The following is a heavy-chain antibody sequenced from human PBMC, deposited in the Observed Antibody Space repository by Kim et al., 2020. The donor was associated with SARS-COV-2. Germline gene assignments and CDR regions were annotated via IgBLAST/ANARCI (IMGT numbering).Heavy chain of an antibody. J-gene: IGHJ4*02. CDR1: GFTFSSYG. Sequence: GGSLRLSCAASGFTFSSYGMHWVRQAPGKGLEWVAVISYDGSNKYYADSVKGRFTISRDNSKNTLYLQMNSLRAEDTAVYYCAKDRDSGYDLGTFDYWGQGTLVTVSS. CDR3: AKDRDSGYDLGTFDY. V-gene: IGHV3-30*18. CDR2: ISYDGSNK. D-gene: IGHD5-12*01.